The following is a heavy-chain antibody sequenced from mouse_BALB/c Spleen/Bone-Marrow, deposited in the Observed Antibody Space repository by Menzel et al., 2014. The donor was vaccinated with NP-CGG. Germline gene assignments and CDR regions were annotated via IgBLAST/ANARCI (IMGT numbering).Heavy chain of an antibody. D-gene: IGHD2-14*01. Sequence: QVQLQQSGSVLVRPGASVKLSCKASGYTFTNSWIHWAKQRPGQGLEWIGEIHPNSGNTNFNEKFKVKATLTVDTSSSTAYVDLSSLTAEDSAVYYCARHPRYAYYFDYWGQGTTLTVSS. CDR3: ARHPRYAYYFDY. J-gene: IGHJ2*01. CDR2: IHPNSGNT. V-gene: IGHV1S130*01. CDR1: GYTFTNSW.